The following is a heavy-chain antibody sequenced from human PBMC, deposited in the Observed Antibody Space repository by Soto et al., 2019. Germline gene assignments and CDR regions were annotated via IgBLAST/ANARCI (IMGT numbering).Heavy chain of an antibody. CDR2: INSDGSST. V-gene: IGHV3-74*01. CDR3: ARRHIVVVTAIQDACDI. Sequence: EVQLVESGGGLVQPGGSLRLSCAASGFTFSSYWMHWVRQAPGKGLVWVSRINSDGSSTSYADSVKGRFTISRDNAKNTLYRQMNSLRAEDTVVYYCARRHIVVVTAIQDACDIWGQGTMVTVSS. CDR1: GFTFSSYW. D-gene: IGHD2-21*02. J-gene: IGHJ3*02.